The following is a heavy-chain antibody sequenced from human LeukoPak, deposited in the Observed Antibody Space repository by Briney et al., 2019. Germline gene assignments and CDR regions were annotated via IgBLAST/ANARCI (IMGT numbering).Heavy chain of an antibody. CDR2: INTNTEKS. CDR3: ARGASAADWFDP. D-gene: IGHD6-13*01. Sequence: ASVKVSCKASGYSITNYAILWVRQAPGQGLEWMGWINTNTEKSTYAPGFTGRYVFSLDSSVNTSYLQISTLKAEDTAVYYCARGASAADWFDPWGQGTLVTVSS. J-gene: IGHJ5*02. CDR1: GYSITNYA. V-gene: IGHV7-4-1*02.